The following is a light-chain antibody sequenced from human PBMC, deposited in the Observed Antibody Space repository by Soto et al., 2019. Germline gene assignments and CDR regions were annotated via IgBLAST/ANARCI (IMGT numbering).Light chain of an antibody. CDR1: QSISSY. CDR2: AAS. Sequence: DIQMTQSPSSLSASVGDRVTITCRASQSISSYLNWYQQKPGKAPKLLIYAASSLQSGVPSRFSGSGSGTDFTLTISSLQPEDFATYYCQQSYSTPPDTFGQGTR. V-gene: IGKV1-39*01. CDR3: QQSYSTPPDT. J-gene: IGKJ5*01.